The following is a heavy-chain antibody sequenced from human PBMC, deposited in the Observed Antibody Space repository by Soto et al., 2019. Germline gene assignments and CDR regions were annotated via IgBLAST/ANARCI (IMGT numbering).Heavy chain of an antibody. J-gene: IGHJ4*02. CDR1: GFTFSSYS. CDR2: ISSSSSYI. Sequence: GGSLRLSCAASGFTFSSYSMNWVRQAPGKGLEWVSSISSSSSYIYYADSVKGRFTISRDNAKNSLYLQMNSLRAEDTAVYYCARAGAVKKAVAALDYWGQGTLVTVSS. V-gene: IGHV3-21*01. D-gene: IGHD6-19*01. CDR3: ARAGAVKKAVAALDY.